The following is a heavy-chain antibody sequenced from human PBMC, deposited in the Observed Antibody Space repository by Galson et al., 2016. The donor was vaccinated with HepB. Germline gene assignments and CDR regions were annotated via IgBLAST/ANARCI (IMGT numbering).Heavy chain of an antibody. CDR2: ISYSGNI. Sequence: TLSLTCAVSGGSISSGGYYWGWIRQRPGEGLEWIGYISYSGNIYHNPSLQSRLTISVDTSENQFSLRLNSVTATDTAVYYCARAPLYYDSRGDWFDSWGQGTLVIVSS. J-gene: IGHJ5*01. V-gene: IGHV4-31*11. D-gene: IGHD3-22*01. CDR3: ARAPLYYDSRGDWFDS. CDR1: GGSISSGGYY.